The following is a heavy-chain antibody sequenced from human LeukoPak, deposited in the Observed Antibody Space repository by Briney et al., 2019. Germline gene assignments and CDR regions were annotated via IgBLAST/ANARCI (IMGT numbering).Heavy chain of an antibody. V-gene: IGHV3-11*01. CDR3: AKASHMVRGAIFDY. D-gene: IGHD3-10*01. J-gene: IGHJ4*02. CDR2: ITSSGENL. CDR1: GFTFSDYC. Sequence: GGSLRLSCEGSGFTFSDYCMSWVRQTPGKGLERLSYITSSGENLHYADSVKGRFTISRDNSKNTLYLQMNSLRAEDTAVYYCAKASHMVRGAIFDYWGQGTLVTVSS.